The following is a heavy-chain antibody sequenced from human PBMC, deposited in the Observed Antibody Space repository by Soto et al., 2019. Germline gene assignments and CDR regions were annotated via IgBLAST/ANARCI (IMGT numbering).Heavy chain of an antibody. D-gene: IGHD6-13*01. J-gene: IGHJ5*02. CDR1: GGSISSGGYN. CDR2: IYYSGST. V-gene: IGHV4-31*03. CDR3: ARGMGYSINNWFDP. Sequence: QVQLQESGPGLVKPSQTLSLTCTVSGGSISSGGYNWSWIRQHPGKGLEWIGYIYYSGSTYYNPSLKSRVTISVDTSKNQFSLKLSSVTAADTAVYYCARGMGYSINNWFDPWGQGTLVTVSS.